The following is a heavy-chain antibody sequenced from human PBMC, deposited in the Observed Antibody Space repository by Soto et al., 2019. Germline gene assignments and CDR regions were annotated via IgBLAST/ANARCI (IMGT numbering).Heavy chain of an antibody. V-gene: IGHV1-69*02. J-gene: IGHJ4*02. Sequence: QVQLVQSGAEVKKPGSSVKVSCKASGGTFSSYTISWVRQAPGQGLEWMGRIIPILGIANYAQKFQGRVTITADKSTSTAYMELSSLRSEDTAVYYCAGLTICGVVTPTDFDYWGQGTLVTVSS. CDR1: GGTFSSYT. CDR3: AGLTICGVVTPTDFDY. CDR2: IIPILGIA. D-gene: IGHD3-3*01.